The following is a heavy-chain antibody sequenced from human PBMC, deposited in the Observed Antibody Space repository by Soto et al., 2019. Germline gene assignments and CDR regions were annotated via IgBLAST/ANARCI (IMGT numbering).Heavy chain of an antibody. V-gene: IGHV3-21*01. CDR1: GFTFSSYS. J-gene: IGHJ1*01. CDR2: ISSSSSYI. Sequence: EVQLVESGGGLVKPGGSLRLSCAASGFTFSSYSMKWVRQAPGKGLEWVSSISSSSSYIYYADSVKGRFTIYRENAKNSIYIQMNNLIDEETDVYYCARGRQYSSGWYGAYWGQGPLVTVSS. D-gene: IGHD6-13*01. CDR3: ARGRQYSSGWYGAY.